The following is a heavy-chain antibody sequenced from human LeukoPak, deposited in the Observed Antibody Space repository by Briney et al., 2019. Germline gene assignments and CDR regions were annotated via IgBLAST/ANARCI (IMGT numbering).Heavy chain of an antibody. D-gene: IGHD3-3*01. CDR3: TRGSYDFWSGRDY. CDR2: IRSKAYGGTT. V-gene: IGHV3-49*04. CDR1: GFTFGDYA. J-gene: IGHJ4*02. Sequence: GGSLRLSCTASGFTFGDYAMSWVRQAPGKGLEWVGFIRSKAYGGTTEYAASVKGRFTISRDDSKSIAYLQMNSLKTEDTAVYYCTRGSYDFWSGRDYWGQGALVTVSS.